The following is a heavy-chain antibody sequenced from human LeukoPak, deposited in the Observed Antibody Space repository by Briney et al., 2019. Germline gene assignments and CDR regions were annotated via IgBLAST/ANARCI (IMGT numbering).Heavy chain of an antibody. V-gene: IGHV4-31*03. CDR1: GGSFSSGGYY. CDR2: IYYSGST. J-gene: IGHJ4*02. Sequence: SETLSLTCTVSGGSFSSGGYYWSWIRQHPGKGLAWIGYIYYSGSTYYNPSLKSRVTISVDTSKNQFSLKLSSVTAADTAVYYCARVAGGSSWLNYFDYWGQGTLVTVSS. D-gene: IGHD6-13*01. CDR3: ARVAGGSSWLNYFDY.